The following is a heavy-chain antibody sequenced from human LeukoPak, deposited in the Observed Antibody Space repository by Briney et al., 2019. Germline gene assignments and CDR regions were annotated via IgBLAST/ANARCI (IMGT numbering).Heavy chain of an antibody. D-gene: IGHD4-17*01. CDR3: ATLWGPYGDYVENFDY. V-gene: IGHV1-2*02. CDR1: GYTFTGYY. CDR2: INPNSGGT. Sequence: ASVKVSCKASGYTFTGYYMHWVRQAPGQGLEWTGWINPNSGGTNYAQKFQGRVTMTRDTSISTAYMELSRLRSDDTAVYYCATLWGPYGDYVENFDYWGQGTLVTVSS. J-gene: IGHJ4*02.